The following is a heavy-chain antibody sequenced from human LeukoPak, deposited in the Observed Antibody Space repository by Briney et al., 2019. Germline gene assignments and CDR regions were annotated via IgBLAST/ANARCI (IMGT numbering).Heavy chain of an antibody. CDR1: GGSISSYY. Sequence: SETLSLTCTVTGGSISSYYWSWIRQPPGKGLEWIGYIYYSGSTNYNPSLKSRVTISVDTSKNQFSLKLSSVTAADTAVYYCASRNYDYWGQGTLVTVSS. CDR3: ASRNYDY. J-gene: IGHJ4*02. V-gene: IGHV4-59*01. CDR2: IYYSGST. D-gene: IGHD3-3*01.